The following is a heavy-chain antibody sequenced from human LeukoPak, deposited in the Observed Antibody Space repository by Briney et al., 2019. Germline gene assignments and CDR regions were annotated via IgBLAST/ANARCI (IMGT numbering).Heavy chain of an antibody. D-gene: IGHD6-19*01. CDR1: GYTFTSYY. CDR2: INPSGGST. J-gene: IGHJ6*03. V-gene: IGHV1-46*01. Sequence: ASVKVSCKASGYTFTSYYMHWVRQAPGQGLEWMGIINPSGGSTSYAQKFQGRVTMTRDTSISTAYMELSRLRSDDTAVYYCARMVAVAGTEMGYYYYYMDVWGKGTRSPSP. CDR3: ARMVAVAGTEMGYYYYYMDV.